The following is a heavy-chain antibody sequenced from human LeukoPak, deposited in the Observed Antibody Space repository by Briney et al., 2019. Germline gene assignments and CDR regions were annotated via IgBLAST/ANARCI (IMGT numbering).Heavy chain of an antibody. CDR3: ARAGGYCGRISCPYYFDY. CDR2: IYYSGTT. D-gene: IGHD2-15*01. Sequence: PSEPLSLTCTVSGGFISISTYYWGRIRQPPGKGLEWIGSIYYSGTTHYNPSLKSRVTIAVDHSRNQFSLKLISVTAADTAVYYCARAGGYCGRISCPYYFDYWGQGSLVAVSS. V-gene: IGHV4-39*07. CDR1: GGFISISTYY. J-gene: IGHJ4*02.